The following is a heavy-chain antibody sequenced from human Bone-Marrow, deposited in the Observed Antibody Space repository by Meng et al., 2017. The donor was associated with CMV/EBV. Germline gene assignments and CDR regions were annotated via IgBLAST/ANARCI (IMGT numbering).Heavy chain of an antibody. D-gene: IGHD5-12*01. J-gene: IGHJ5*02. CDR2: LYYSGNT. CDR3: ARAGGGYSFDR. V-gene: IGHV4-59*01. CDR1: GVSISTYY. Sequence: GSLRLSCTVSGVSISTYYWSWIRQPPGKGLEWIGYLYYSGNTNYSPSLKSRVTISPDTSKNQFSLTLISVTAADTAVYYCARAGGGYSFDRWAQGALVTVSS.